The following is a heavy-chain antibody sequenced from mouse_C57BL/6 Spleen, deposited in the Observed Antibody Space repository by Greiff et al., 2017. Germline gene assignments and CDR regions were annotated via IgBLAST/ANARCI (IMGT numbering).Heavy chain of an antibody. CDR2: LLPGSGST. J-gene: IGHJ4*01. D-gene: IGHD1-1*02. V-gene: IGHV1-9*01. CDR1: GYTFTGYW. CDR3: ARKLWDAMDY. Sequence: VQLQQSGAELMKPGASVKLSCKATGYTFTGYWIEWVKQRPGHGLEWIGELLPGSGSTYYNEKFKGKATFTADTSSTTAYMQLSSLTTEDSASYYCARKLWDAMDYWGQGTSVTVSS.